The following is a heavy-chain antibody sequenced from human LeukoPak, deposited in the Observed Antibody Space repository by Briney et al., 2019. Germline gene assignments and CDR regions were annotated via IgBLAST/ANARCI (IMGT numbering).Heavy chain of an antibody. CDR2: INPNSGGT. Sequence: GASVKVSYKASGYTFTGYYMHWVRQAPGQGPEWMGWINPNSGGTNYAQKFQGRVTMTRDTSISTAYMELSRLRSDDTAVYYCARVENYYDSSGYYYFDYWGQGTLVTVSS. CDR3: ARVENYYDSSGYYYFDY. CDR1: GYTFTGYY. V-gene: IGHV1-2*02. J-gene: IGHJ4*02. D-gene: IGHD3-22*01.